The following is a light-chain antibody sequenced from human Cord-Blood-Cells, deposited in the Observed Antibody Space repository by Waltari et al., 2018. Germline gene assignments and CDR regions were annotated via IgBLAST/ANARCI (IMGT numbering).Light chain of an antibody. CDR3: SSYTSSSTLV. CDR1: TSDVCGYYY. V-gene: IGLV2-14*01. J-gene: IGLJ1*01. CDR2: DVS. Sequence: QSALTQPASVSGSPGQSLTISCTGTTSDVCGYYYVSWYQQHTGKAPKLMIYDVSNRPSGVSNRFSCSKSGNTASLTISGLQADDEADYYCSSYTSSSTLVFGTGTKVTVL.